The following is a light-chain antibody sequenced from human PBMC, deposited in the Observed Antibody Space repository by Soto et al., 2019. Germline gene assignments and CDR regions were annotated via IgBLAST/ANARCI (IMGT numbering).Light chain of an antibody. V-gene: IGLV1-40*01. CDR3: QSYDSSLSGPFYV. CDR2: GNS. J-gene: IGLJ1*01. CDR1: SSNIGAGYD. Sequence: QSVLKQPPSVSGAPGQRVTISCTGTSSNIGAGYDIHWYQQVPGTAPKLLIYGNSNRPSGVPDRFSGSKSGTSASLAITGLQAEDEADYYCQSYDSSLSGPFYVFGTGTKLTVL.